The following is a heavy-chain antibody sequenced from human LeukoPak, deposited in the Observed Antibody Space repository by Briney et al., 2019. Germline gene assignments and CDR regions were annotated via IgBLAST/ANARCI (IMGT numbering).Heavy chain of an antibody. Sequence: HAGGSLSLLRDVSGLMFGIHGLIWARQAPGEGLEWLSYIGPSGVNILYATSVKGRFTISRVQAAHLVCLEMYSLRGEDRVVFYCARVSAMTDGAFYLWGQGVMVT. CDR3: ARVSAMTDGAFYL. J-gene: IGHJ3*01. V-gene: IGHV3-48*01. CDR1: GLMFGIHG. CDR2: IGPSGVNI. D-gene: IGHD2-21*02.